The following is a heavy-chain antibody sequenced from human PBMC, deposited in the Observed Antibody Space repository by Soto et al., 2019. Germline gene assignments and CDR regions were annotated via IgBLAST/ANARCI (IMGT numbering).Heavy chain of an antibody. J-gene: IGHJ2*01. Sequence: SGPTLVNPTQTLTLTCTFSGFSLSTSGVGVGWFRQPPGKALEWLALVYWSDNKRYSPSLKSRLTITKDTSKNQVVLTLTNMDPVYTATYYCAHGLEGTWYFDLWGRGTLVTVSS. CDR2: VYWSDNK. V-gene: IGHV2-5*01. CDR3: AHGLEGTWYFDL. D-gene: IGHD6-19*01. CDR1: GFSLSTSGVG.